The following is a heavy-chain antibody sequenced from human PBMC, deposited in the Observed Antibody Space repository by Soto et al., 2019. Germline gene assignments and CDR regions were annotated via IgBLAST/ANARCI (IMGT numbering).Heavy chain of an antibody. CDR1: GGFISDYS. J-gene: IGHJ6*03. CDR3: ARISGSFYNLGADYYYRYTDF. CDR2: ISSSGST. D-gene: IGHD3-10*01. V-gene: IGHV4-59*01. Sequence: NPSETLSLTCSVSGGFISDYSWSWIRQPPGKGLEWIGDISSSGSTKYNPSLKSPVTISRDTSKHQFSLRLTSVTPADTAVYYCARISGSFYNLGADYYYRYTDFWGKGIMVTVSS.